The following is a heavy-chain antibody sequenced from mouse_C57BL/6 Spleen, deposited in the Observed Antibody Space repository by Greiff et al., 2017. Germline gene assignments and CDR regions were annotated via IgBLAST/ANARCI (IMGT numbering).Heavy chain of an antibody. D-gene: IGHD5-5*01. Sequence: EVQLVESGGGLVKPGGSLKLSCAASGFTFSDYGMHWVRQAPEKGLEWVAYISSGSSTIYYADTVKGRFTISRDNAENTLFLQMTSLRSEDTAMYYCARPYWNYLYAMDYWGQGTSVTVSS. V-gene: IGHV5-17*01. CDR3: ARPYWNYLYAMDY. CDR1: GFTFSDYG. CDR2: ISSGSSTI. J-gene: IGHJ4*01.